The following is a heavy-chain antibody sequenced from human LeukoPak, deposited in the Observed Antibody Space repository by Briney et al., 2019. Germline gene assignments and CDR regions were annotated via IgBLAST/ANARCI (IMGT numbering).Heavy chain of an antibody. Sequence: TLSLTCAVYGGSFSGYYWSWIRQPPGKALEWLARIDWDDDKYYSTSLKTRLTISKDTSKNQVVLTMTNMDPVDTATYYCARIWGYNQYYYFDYWGQGTLVTVSS. D-gene: IGHD5-24*01. V-gene: IGHV2-70*11. CDR3: ARIWGYNQYYYFDY. CDR1: GGSFSGYY. J-gene: IGHJ4*02. CDR2: IDWDDDK.